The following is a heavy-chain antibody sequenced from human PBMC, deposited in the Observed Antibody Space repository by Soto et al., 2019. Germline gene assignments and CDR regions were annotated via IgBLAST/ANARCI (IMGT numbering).Heavy chain of an antibody. V-gene: IGHV3-74*01. Sequence: EVQLVESGGGLVQPGGSLRLSCGASGFTFSSYWMHWVRQAPGKGLVWVSRVNTDESRTSYADSVKGRFTISRDNAKNTLYLQMNSLRAEDTAVYYCARVLNGQWYFDYGGQGTQVTVSS. CDR1: GFTFSSYW. CDR3: ARVLNGQWYFDY. D-gene: IGHD6-19*01. J-gene: IGHJ4*02. CDR2: VNTDESRT.